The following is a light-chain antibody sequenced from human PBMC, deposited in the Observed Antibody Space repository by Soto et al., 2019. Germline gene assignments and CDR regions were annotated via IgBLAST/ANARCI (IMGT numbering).Light chain of an antibody. V-gene: IGLV3-21*02. J-gene: IGLJ3*02. CDR1: NVGTKT. Sequence: SYELTQPPSVSVAPGQTARITCGGNNVGTKTVHWYQQKPGQAPVLVVYDNSDRPSGIPERFSGSNSGNTATLTISRVEAGDEADYYCQVWDNGSDHWVFGGGTKVTVL. CDR3: QVWDNGSDHWV. CDR2: DNS.